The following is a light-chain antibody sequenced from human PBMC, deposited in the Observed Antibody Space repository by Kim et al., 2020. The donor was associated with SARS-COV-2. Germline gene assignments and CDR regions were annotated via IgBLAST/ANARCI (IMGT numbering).Light chain of an antibody. V-gene: IGKV1-5*03. Sequence: CVGERDTITCRASQSINRYFAWYQQKPVKAPNLLIYKASSIESGVPSRFSGSGSGTEFTLTISSLQPDEFATYYCQQYDTHSPWTFGQGTKVDIK. CDR2: KAS. CDR1: QSINRY. J-gene: IGKJ1*01. CDR3: QQYDTHSPWT.